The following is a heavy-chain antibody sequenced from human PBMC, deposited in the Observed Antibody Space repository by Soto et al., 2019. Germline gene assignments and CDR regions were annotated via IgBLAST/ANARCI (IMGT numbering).Heavy chain of an antibody. J-gene: IGHJ4*02. CDR3: AHIRSDLLTGDYYFDY. CDR1: GFSINTRGVG. Sequence: ITLKASAPSLVKPTQTLTLTCTFSGFSINTRGVGVGWIRHPPGQALAWLALISWDGEKRYSPSLKSRLTITTDTHKNQVVLTMTNIDPVDTATYYRAHIRSDLLTGDYYFDYWGERTLVTVSS. V-gene: IGHV2-5*02. CDR2: ISWDGEK. D-gene: IGHD3-9*01.